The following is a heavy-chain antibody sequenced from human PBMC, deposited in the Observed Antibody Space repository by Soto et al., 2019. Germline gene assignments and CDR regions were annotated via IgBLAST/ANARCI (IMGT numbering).Heavy chain of an antibody. CDR1: GFTFSSYW. CDR3: ARDPFHYDFWSGYYTY. Sequence: GGSLRLSCAASGFTFSSYWMSWVRQAPGKGLEWVANIKQDGSEKYYVDSVKGRFTISRDNAKNSLYLQMNSLRAEDTAVYYCARDPFHYDFWSGYYTYWGQGTLVTVSS. CDR2: IKQDGSEK. D-gene: IGHD3-3*01. J-gene: IGHJ4*02. V-gene: IGHV3-7*05.